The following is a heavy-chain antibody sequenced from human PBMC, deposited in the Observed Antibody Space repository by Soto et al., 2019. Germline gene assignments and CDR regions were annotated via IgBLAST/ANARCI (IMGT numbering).Heavy chain of an antibody. CDR3: ATVGAGGLATYFDF. Sequence: ASVKVSCKVSGYTLTELSMNWVRQAPGKGLEWMGGFDPEDGEAIYAQKFQGRVTMTEDTSTDTAYMELSSLRSEDTAVYYCATVGAGGLATYFDFWGQGTLVTVSS. J-gene: IGHJ4*02. V-gene: IGHV1-24*01. CDR2: FDPEDGEA. CDR1: GYTLTELS. D-gene: IGHD3-16*01.